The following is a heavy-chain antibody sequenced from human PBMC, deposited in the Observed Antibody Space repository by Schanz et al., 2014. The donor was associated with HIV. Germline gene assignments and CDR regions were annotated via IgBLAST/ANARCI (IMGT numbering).Heavy chain of an antibody. V-gene: IGHV1-69*01. D-gene: IGHD2-21*02. J-gene: IGHJ6*02. Sequence: QVQLVQSGAEVPPPFGSFQVSCPPFGGAFRIYAMSWVRQAPGQGLEWMGGIVPIFGTTNYAQRFQGRVSITADESTSTAYMELSGLRSQDTVVYYCARGYCGADCSHFYYYGTDIWGQGTTVTVSS. CDR3: ARGYCGADCSHFYYYGTDI. CDR1: GGAFRIYA. CDR2: IVPIFGTT.